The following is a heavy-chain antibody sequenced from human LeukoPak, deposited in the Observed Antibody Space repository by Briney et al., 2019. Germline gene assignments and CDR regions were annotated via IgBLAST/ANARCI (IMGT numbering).Heavy chain of an antibody. CDR3: ARGDGSHDYGDYGALGY. CDR1: GYTFTNYD. V-gene: IGHV1-8*02. J-gene: IGHJ4*02. D-gene: IGHD4-17*01. Sequence: GASVKVSCKASGYTFTNYDIIWVRQATGQGLEWIGWMNPNSGNTDYAQKFRGRVTMTRDTSISTASMELNSLRSEDTAVYYCARGDGSHDYGDYGALGYWGQGTLVTVSS. CDR2: MNPNSGNT.